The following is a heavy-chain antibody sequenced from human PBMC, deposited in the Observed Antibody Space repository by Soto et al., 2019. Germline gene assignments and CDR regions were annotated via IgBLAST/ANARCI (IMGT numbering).Heavy chain of an antibody. CDR2: ISSSSSTI. Sequence: GGSLRLSCAASGFTFSSYSMNWVRQAPGKGLEWVSYISSSSSTIYYADSVKGRFTISRDNAKNSLYLQMNSLRDEDTAVYYCAREEYQLLLGKSWFDPWGQGTLVTVSS. V-gene: IGHV3-48*02. CDR1: GFTFSSYS. CDR3: AREEYQLLLGKSWFDP. J-gene: IGHJ5*02. D-gene: IGHD2-2*01.